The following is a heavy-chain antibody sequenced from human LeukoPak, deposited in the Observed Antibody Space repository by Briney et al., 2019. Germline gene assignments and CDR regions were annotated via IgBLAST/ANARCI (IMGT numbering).Heavy chain of an antibody. CDR1: GFTLSTYW. V-gene: IGHV3-7*03. CDR2: IEGDGSDK. CDR3: ARYVARWELDYYYYYMDV. J-gene: IGHJ6*03. D-gene: IGHD1-26*01. Sequence: GGSLRLSCAASGFTLSTYWMNWVRQAPGKGLEWVANIEGDGSDKNYRDSVKGRFSISRDSAKNSLYLQMNSLRAEDTAVYYCARYVARWELDYYYYYMDVWGKGTTVTVSS.